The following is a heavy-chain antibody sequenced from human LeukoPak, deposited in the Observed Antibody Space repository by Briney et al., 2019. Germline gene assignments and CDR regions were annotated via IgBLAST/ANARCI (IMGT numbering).Heavy chain of an antibody. CDR3: ATGNTYYYDSSGYFYFDY. V-gene: IGHV1-24*01. CDR2: FDPEDGET. CDR1: GYTLTELS. D-gene: IGHD3-22*01. Sequence: ASVKVSCKVSGYTLTELSMHWVRQAPGKGLEWMGGFDPEDGETIYAQKFQGRVTMTEDTSTDTAYMELSSLRSEDTAVYYCATGNTYYYDSSGYFYFDYWGQGTLVTVSS. J-gene: IGHJ4*02.